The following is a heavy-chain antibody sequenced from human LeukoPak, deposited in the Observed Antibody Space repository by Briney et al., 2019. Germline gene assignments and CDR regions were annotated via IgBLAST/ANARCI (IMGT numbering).Heavy chain of an antibody. CDR2: IRHDGNTK. CDR3: ARDGIVGATTGNFDY. D-gene: IGHD1-26*01. V-gene: IGHV3-30*02. CDR1: GFFFSAYG. J-gene: IGHJ4*02. Sequence: PGGSLRLSCAASGFFFSAYGIHWVRRAPGKGLEWVAVIRHDGNTKYYADSVKGRFTISRDNSKNTLYLQMNSLRAEDTAVYYCARDGIVGATTGNFDYWGQGTLVTVSS.